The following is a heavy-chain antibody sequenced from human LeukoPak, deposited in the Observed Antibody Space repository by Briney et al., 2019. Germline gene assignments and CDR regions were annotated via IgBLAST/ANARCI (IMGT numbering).Heavy chain of an antibody. Sequence: GGSLRLSCAASGFTFSSYSMSWVRQAPGKGLEWVANIKHDGNEKYYADSVKGRFTISRDNGKNSLDLQMNSLRADDTAFYYCARDTLGEGEDANYAVYYFDYWGQGTVVTVSS. CDR2: IKHDGNEK. D-gene: IGHD4/OR15-4a*01. V-gene: IGHV3-7*01. CDR3: ARDTLGEGEDANYAVYYFDY. CDR1: GFTFSSYS. J-gene: IGHJ4*02.